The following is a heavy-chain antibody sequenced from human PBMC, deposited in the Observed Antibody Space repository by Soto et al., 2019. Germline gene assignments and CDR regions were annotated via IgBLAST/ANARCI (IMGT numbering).Heavy chain of an antibody. J-gene: IGHJ4*03. D-gene: IGHD3-10*01. CDR3: STQPYETNYYYSRDQYYNDY. CDR2: FDPSDSYT. V-gene: IGHV5-10-1*01. CDR1: GYSFTSYW. Sequence: GESLKISCKGSGYSFTSYWISLVRQMPGKGLERMGRFDPSDSYTNYSPSFQGHVTISADKSISTAYLQWSSLKASDTAMYYCSTQPYETNYYYSRDQYYNDYWGQGTMVTVSS.